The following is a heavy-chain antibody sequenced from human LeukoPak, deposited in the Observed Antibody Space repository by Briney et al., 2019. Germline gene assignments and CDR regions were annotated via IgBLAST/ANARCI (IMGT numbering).Heavy chain of an antibody. CDR1: GGSLSGYY. J-gene: IGHJ6*02. CDR2: IYYSGST. V-gene: IGHV4-59*01. D-gene: IGHD6-13*01. CDR3: AKISSSIYYGMDV. Sequence: SETLSLTCTVSGGSLSGYYWSWIRQPPGKGLEWIGYIYYSGSTKYNPSLKSRVTMSVDTSKNQFSLNLSSVTAADTALYYCAKISSSIYYGMDVWGQGTKVTVSS.